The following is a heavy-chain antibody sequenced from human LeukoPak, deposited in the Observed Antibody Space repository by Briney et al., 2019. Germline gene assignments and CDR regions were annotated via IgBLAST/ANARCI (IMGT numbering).Heavy chain of an antibody. V-gene: IGHV3-7*01. D-gene: IGHD6-19*01. J-gene: IGHJ6*03. Sequence: PGGSLRLSRAASGFTFSSYWMSWVRQAPGKGLEWVANIKQDGSEEYYVDSVKGRFTISRDNAKNSLYLQMNSLRAEDTAVYYCARDYHSSGWYEEYYYMDVWGKGTTVTVSS. CDR1: GFTFSSYW. CDR3: ARDYHSSGWYEEYYYMDV. CDR2: IKQDGSEE.